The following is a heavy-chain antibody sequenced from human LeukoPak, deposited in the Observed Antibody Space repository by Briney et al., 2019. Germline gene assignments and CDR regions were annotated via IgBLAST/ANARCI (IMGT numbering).Heavy chain of an antibody. CDR3: ARDPRAYTSSWSYYYYYMDV. CDR2: ISSSGTTV. V-gene: IGHV3-11*04. Sequence: GGSLRLSCAASGFTFSSYWMSWIRQAPGKGLEWVSYISSSGTTVYYADSVKGRFTISRDNADNSLYLQMNSLRAEDTAIYYCARDPRAYTSSWSYYYYYMDVWGKGTTVTVSS. J-gene: IGHJ6*03. CDR1: GFTFSSYW. D-gene: IGHD6-13*01.